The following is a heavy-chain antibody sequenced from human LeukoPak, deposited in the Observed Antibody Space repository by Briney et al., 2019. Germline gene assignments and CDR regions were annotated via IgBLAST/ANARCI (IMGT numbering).Heavy chain of an antibody. V-gene: IGHV3-30*18. CDR2: ISYDGSNK. J-gene: IGHJ4*02. CDR1: GFTFSSYG. Sequence: PGGSLRLSCAASGFTFSSYGMHWVRQAPGKGLEWVAVISYDGSNKYYADSVKGRFTISRDNSKNTLYLQMNSLRAEDTAVYYCAKSQAYYYDSSGPNNWGQGTLVTVSS. CDR3: AKSQAYYYDSSGPNN. D-gene: IGHD3-22*01.